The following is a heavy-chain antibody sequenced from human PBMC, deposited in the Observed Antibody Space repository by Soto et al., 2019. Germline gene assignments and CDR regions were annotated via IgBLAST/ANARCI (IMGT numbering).Heavy chain of an antibody. CDR2: TYYRSKWYN. CDR3: ARGSSSYCSGGSCYDYDAFDI. Sequence: PSQTLSLTCAISGDSVSSNSAAWNWIRQSPSRGLEWLGRTYYRSKWYNDYAVSVKSRITINPDTSKNQFSLQLNSVTPEDTAVYYCARGSSSYCSGGSCYDYDAFDIWGQGTMVTVS. J-gene: IGHJ3*02. V-gene: IGHV6-1*01. D-gene: IGHD2-15*01. CDR1: GDSVSSNSAA.